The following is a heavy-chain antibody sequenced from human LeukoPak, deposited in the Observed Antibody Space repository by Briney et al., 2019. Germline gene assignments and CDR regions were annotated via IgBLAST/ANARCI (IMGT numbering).Heavy chain of an antibody. J-gene: IGHJ2*01. CDR2: ISGSGGST. V-gene: IGHV3-23*01. D-gene: IGHD4-23*01. CDR1: GFTFSSYA. CDR3: AKNNDYGGSYWYFDL. Sequence: GGSLRLSCAASGFTFSSYAMSWVRQAPGKGLEWVSTISGSGGSTYYADSVKGRFTISRDNSKNTLYLQMNSLRDEDTAVYYCAKNNDYGGSYWYFDLWGRGTLVTVSS.